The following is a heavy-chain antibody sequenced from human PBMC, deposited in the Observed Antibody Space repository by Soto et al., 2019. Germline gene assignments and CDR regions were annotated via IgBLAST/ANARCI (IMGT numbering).Heavy chain of an antibody. CDR2: IDPSDSYT. Sequence: GESLKISCKGSGYSFTSYWISWVRQMPGKGLEWMGRIDPSDSYTNYSPSFQGHVTISADKSISTAYLQWSSLKASDTAMYYCAIDPRVFSAGTTPSGGMDVLGQATTVTV. D-gene: IGHD6-13*01. CDR3: AIDPRVFSAGTTPSGGMDV. V-gene: IGHV5-10-1*01. J-gene: IGHJ6*02. CDR1: GYSFTSYW.